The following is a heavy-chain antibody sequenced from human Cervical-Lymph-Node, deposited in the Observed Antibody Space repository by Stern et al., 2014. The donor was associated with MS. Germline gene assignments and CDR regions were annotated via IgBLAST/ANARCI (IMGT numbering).Heavy chain of an antibody. D-gene: IGHD5-24*01. CDR3: ARGHIPYAYNYLFDY. V-gene: IGHV3-33*01. CDR2: AWYDGSTA. J-gene: IGHJ4*02. CDR1: GFTFGSYG. Sequence: VQLVQSGGGVVQPGTSLRLSCAASGFTFGSYGMHWVRQAPGKGLEGGALAWYDGSTAYYTNSVKGRFTISRDNSKNTLSLQMNSLTAEDTAVYYCARGHIPYAYNYLFDYWGQGTLVTVSS.